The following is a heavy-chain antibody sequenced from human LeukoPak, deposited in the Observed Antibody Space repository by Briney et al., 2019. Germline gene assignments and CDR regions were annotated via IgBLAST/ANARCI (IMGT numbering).Heavy chain of an antibody. J-gene: IGHJ4*02. CDR3: ARQRYSDY. CDR1: GFTFSDAW. Sequence: PGGSLRLSCAASGFTFSDAWMSWVRQAPGKGLEWVANIKEDGSENSYVESVKGRFTISRDNAKNSLYLQLNSLRAEDTAVYFCARQRYSDYWGQGTLVTVSS. V-gene: IGHV3-7*01. CDR2: IKEDGSEN. D-gene: IGHD1-1*01.